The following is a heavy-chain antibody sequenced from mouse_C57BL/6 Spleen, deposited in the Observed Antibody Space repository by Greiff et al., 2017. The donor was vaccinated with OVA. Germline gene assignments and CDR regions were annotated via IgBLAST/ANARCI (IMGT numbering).Heavy chain of an antibody. J-gene: IGHJ1*03. V-gene: IGHV5-4*01. D-gene: IGHD1-1*01. CDR3: ARDPYYYGSSHWYFDV. Sequence: EVHLVESGGGLVKPGGSLKLSCAASGFTFSSYAMSWVRQTPEKRLEWVATISDGGSYTYYPDNVKGRFTISRDNAKNNLYLQMSHLKSEDTAMYYCARDPYYYGSSHWYFDVWAQGPRSPSPQ. CDR1: GFTFSSYA. CDR2: ISDGGSYT.